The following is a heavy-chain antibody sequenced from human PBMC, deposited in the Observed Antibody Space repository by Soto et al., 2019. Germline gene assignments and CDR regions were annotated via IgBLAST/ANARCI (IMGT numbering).Heavy chain of an antibody. CDR3: ARASINYYGSGSYYREAAFDI. CDR1: GGTFSSYA. J-gene: IGHJ3*02. CDR2: IIPIFGTA. Sequence: QVQLVQSGAEVKKPGSSVKVSCKASGGTFSSYAISWVRQAPGQGLEWMGGIIPIFGTANYAQKFQGRVTITADESTSTAYMELSSLRSEDTAVYYCARASINYYGSGSYYREAAFDIWGQGTMVTVSS. D-gene: IGHD3-10*01. V-gene: IGHV1-69*01.